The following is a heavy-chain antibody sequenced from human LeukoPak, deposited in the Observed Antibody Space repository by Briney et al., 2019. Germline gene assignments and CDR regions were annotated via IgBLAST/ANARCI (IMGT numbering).Heavy chain of an antibody. V-gene: IGHV4-34*01. CDR3: ARGFSYTDDAFDI. D-gene: IGHD3-10*01. CDR2: INHSGST. J-gene: IGHJ3*02. CDR1: GGSFSGYY. Sequence: SETLSLTCAVCGGSFSGYYWSWIRQPPGKGLEWIGEINHSGSTNYNPSLKSRVTISVDTSKNQFSLKLSSVTAADTAVYYCARGFSYTDDAFDIWGQGTMVTVSS.